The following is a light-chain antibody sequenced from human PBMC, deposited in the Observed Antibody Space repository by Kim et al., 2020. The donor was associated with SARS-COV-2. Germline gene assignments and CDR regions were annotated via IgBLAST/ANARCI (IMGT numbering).Light chain of an antibody. CDR2: QDN. V-gene: IGLV3-1*01. CDR1: KLGDNY. CDR3: QAWDSNTVV. J-gene: IGLJ3*02. Sequence: SYELTQPPAVSVSPGQTASITCSGDKLGDNYACWYQQKPGQSPVLFIYQDNKRPSGIPERFSGSNSGTTATLTISGTQAMDEADYYCQAWDSNTVVFGGGTKLTVL.